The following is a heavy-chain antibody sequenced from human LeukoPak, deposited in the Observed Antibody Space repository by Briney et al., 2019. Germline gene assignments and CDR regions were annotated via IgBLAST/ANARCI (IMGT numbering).Heavy chain of an antibody. D-gene: IGHD3-10*01. V-gene: IGHV3-30*04. CDR1: GFTFSSYA. CDR3: ARDRGGSGVNWFDP. Sequence: GGSLRFSCAASGFTFSSYAMHWVRQAPGKGLEWVAVISYDGSNKYYADSVKGRFTISRDNSKNTLYLQMNSLRAEDTAVYYCARDRGGSGVNWFDPWGQGTLVTVSS. J-gene: IGHJ5*02. CDR2: ISYDGSNK.